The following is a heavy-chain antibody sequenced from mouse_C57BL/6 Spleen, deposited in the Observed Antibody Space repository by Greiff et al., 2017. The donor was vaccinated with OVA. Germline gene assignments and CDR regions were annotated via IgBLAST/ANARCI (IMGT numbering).Heavy chain of an antibody. J-gene: IGHJ2*01. CDR3: ARQEDYYYGSSYFDY. CDR1: GYTFTSYG. D-gene: IGHD1-1*01. V-gene: IGHV1-81*01. CDR2: IYPRSGNT. Sequence: VKVVESGAELARPGASVKLSCKASGYTFTSYGISWVKQRTGQGLEWIGEIYPRSGNTYYNEKFKGKATLTADKSSSTAYMELRSLTSEDSAVYFCARQEDYYYGSSYFDYWGQGTTLTVSS.